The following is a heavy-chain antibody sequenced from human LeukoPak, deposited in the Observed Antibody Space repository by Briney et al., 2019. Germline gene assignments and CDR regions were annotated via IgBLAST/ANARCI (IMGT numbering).Heavy chain of an antibody. Sequence: SETLSLTCTVSGGSISSYYWSWIRQPPGKGLEWIGYIYYSGSTNYNPSLKSRVTISVDTSKNQFSLKLSSVTAADTAVYYCARGDGYYNSSGYYYFDYWGQGTLVTVSS. J-gene: IGHJ4*02. CDR2: IYYSGST. CDR1: GGSISSYY. D-gene: IGHD3-22*01. V-gene: IGHV4-59*01. CDR3: ARGDGYYNSSGYYYFDY.